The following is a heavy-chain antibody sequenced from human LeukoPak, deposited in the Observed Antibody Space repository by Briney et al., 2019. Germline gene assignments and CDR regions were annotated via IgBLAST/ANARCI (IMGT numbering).Heavy chain of an antibody. CDR2: IHTSGST. CDR1: GGSISSYY. J-gene: IGHJ5*02. V-gene: IGHV4-4*07. Sequence: SETLSLTCTDSGGSISSYYWSWIRQPAGKGLEWIARIHTSGSTNYNPSLKSRVTISVDTSKNQFSLKLSSVTAADTAVYYCARHLLRYFDWLPNWFDPWGQGTLVTVSS. CDR3: ARHLLRYFDWLPNWFDP. D-gene: IGHD3-9*01.